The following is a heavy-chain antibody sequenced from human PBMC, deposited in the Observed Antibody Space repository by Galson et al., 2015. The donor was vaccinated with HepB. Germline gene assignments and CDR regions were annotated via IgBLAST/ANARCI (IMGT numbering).Heavy chain of an antibody. Sequence: SVKVSCKASGYTFTGYYMYWVRQAPGQGPEWMGWINPNSGGTDYAQKFQGRVTMTRDTSISTAYMELSRLKSDDTAVYYCARGDQCNGGTCYFAPVDPWGQGTLVTVSS. D-gene: IGHD2-15*01. CDR1: GYTFTGYY. V-gene: IGHV1-2*02. CDR3: ARGDQCNGGTCYFAPVDP. J-gene: IGHJ5*02. CDR2: INPNSGGT.